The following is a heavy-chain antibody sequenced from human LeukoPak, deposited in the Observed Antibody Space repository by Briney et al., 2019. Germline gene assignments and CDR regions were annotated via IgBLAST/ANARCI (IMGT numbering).Heavy chain of an antibody. V-gene: IGHV3-23*01. Sequence: GGSLRLSCAASGFTFNSFAMSWVRQAPGKGLEGVSGISSSGESTYYVDSVKGRFTISRDNSKNTLYLRMSSQRAEDTALYYCAKHRRDLLSYSLFDYWGQGSLVTVSS. CDR2: ISSSGEST. J-gene: IGHJ4*02. CDR3: AKHRRDLLSYSLFDY. CDR1: GFTFNSFA. D-gene: IGHD1-26*01.